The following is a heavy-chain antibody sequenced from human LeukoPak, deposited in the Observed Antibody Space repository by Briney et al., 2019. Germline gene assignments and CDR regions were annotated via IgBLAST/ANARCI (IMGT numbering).Heavy chain of an antibody. V-gene: IGHV1-69*04. Sequence: ASVKVSCKASGGTFSSYAISWVRQAPGQGLEWMGRIIPILGIANYAQKFQGRVTITADKSTSTAYMELSSLRSEDTAVYYCARSIAAAGTCLNYWGQGTLVTVSS. CDR1: GGTFSSYA. J-gene: IGHJ4*02. CDR2: IIPILGIA. D-gene: IGHD6-13*01. CDR3: ARSIAAAGTCLNY.